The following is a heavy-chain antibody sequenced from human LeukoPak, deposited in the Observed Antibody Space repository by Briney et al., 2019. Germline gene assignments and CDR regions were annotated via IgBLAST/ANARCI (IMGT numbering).Heavy chain of an antibody. V-gene: IGHV3-74*01. CDR2: INADGSSA. Sequence: GGSLRLSCAASGFTFSSYWMHWVRQAPGKGLVWVSRINADGSSASYADAVKGRFTISRDNAKNTLYLQMNSLRAEDTAVYYCARVRPWELPDYWGQGTLVTVSS. D-gene: IGHD1-26*01. CDR1: GFTFSSYW. J-gene: IGHJ4*02. CDR3: ARVRPWELPDY.